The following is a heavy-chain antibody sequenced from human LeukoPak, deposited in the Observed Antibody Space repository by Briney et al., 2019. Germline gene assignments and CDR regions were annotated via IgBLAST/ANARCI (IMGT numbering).Heavy chain of an antibody. J-gene: IGHJ4*02. CDR3: ARTSHLQQWVYFDY. V-gene: IGHV4-34*01. Sequence: SETLSLTCAVYGGSFSGYYWSWIRQPSGKGLEWIGEINHSGSTNYNPSLKSRVTISVDTSKNQFSLKLSSVTAADTAVYYCARTSHLQQWVYFDYWGQGTLVTVSS. D-gene: IGHD1/OR15-1a*01. CDR1: GGSFSGYY. CDR2: INHSGST.